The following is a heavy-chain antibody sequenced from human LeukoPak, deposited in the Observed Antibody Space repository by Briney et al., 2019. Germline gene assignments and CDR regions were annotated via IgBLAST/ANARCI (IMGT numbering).Heavy chain of an antibody. V-gene: IGHV3-30*04. CDR3: ARDTYGSHY. CDR2: ISYDGSNK. Sequence: GGSLRLSCAASGFIFSNYAMHWVRQAPGKGLEWLIFISYDGSNKYYADSVKGRFTISRDNSKNTLYLQMNSLRAEDTAVYYCARDTYGSHYCGQGTLVTVSS. J-gene: IGHJ4*02. CDR1: GFIFSNYA. D-gene: IGHD3-10*01.